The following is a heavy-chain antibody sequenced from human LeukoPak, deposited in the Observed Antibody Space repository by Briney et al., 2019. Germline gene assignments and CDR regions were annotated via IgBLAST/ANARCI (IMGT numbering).Heavy chain of an antibody. Sequence: PSETLSLTCAVSGGSISSGGYSWSWIRQPPGKGLEWIGYIYHSGSTYYNPSLKSRVAMSVDRSKNQFSLKLNSVTAADTAVYYCARAYYDSSAHSGGYDMDVWGQGTTVTVSS. CDR3: ARAYYDSSAHSGGYDMDV. V-gene: IGHV4-30-2*01. J-gene: IGHJ6*02. CDR2: IYHSGST. D-gene: IGHD3-22*01. CDR1: GGSISSGGYS.